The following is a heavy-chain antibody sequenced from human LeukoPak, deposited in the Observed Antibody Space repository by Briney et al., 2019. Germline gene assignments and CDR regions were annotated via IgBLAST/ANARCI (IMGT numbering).Heavy chain of an antibody. D-gene: IGHD5-12*01. V-gene: IGHV3-9*01. J-gene: IGHJ4*02. CDR3: AKDTDIVAYYFDY. CDR2: ISWNSGII. CDR1: GFTFSNYW. Sequence: GGSLRLSCAASGFTFSNYWMSWVRQAPGKGLEWVSGISWNSGIIGYADSVKGRFTISRDNAKNSLYLQMNSLRAEDTALYYCAKDTDIVAYYFDYWGQGTLVTVSS.